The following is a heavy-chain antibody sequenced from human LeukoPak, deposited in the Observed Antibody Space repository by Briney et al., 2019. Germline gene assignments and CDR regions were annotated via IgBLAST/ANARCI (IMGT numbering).Heavy chain of an antibody. Sequence: GGSLRLSCAASGLTFSSYSMNCARQAPGKGLEWVSSISSSSSYIYYADSVKGRFTISRDNAKNSLYLQMNSLRAEDTAVYYCARMNDYGDYLRYWGQGTLVTVSS. J-gene: IGHJ4*02. D-gene: IGHD4-17*01. CDR1: GLTFSSYS. CDR3: ARMNDYGDYLRY. V-gene: IGHV3-21*01. CDR2: ISSSSSYI.